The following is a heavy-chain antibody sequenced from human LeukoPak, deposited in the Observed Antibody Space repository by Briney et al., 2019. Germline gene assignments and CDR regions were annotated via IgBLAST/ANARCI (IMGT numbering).Heavy chain of an antibody. D-gene: IGHD3-3*01. V-gene: IGHV4-59*08. Sequence: SESLSLTCSVLGGYIGSYYCSWVSEPPGKRVGWGGGIYYSGNANYNPSLKSRDTISVDTAKNQSSLKLSSVTAADTALYYCARQRFLESYFDYWGQGTLVTVSS. CDR1: GGYIGSYY. CDR2: IYYSGNA. CDR3: ARQRFLESYFDY. J-gene: IGHJ4*02.